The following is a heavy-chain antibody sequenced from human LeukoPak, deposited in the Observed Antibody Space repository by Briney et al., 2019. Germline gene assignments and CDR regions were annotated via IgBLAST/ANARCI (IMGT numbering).Heavy chain of an antibody. D-gene: IGHD2-2*01. CDR3: ARPYSSSVQRYFDY. CDR1: GFTFSSHA. J-gene: IGHJ4*02. CDR2: ISVSGDNT. V-gene: IGHV3-23*01. Sequence: GALRLSCAASGFTFSSHAMSWVRQAPGKGLEWVSAISVSGDNTYYADSVKGRFTISRDNSKNTLYLQMNSLRAEDTAVYYCARPYSSSVQRYFDYWGQGTLVIVSS.